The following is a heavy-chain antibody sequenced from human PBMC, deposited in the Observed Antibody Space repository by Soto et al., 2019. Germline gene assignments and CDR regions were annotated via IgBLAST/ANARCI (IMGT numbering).Heavy chain of an antibody. CDR2: INSDGSST. CDR3: VRTILVVAAATREDY. CDR1: GLTFSSYC. Sequence: EVQLVESGGGLVQPGESLRLSCAASGLTFSSYCMHWVRQAPGKGLVWVSRINSDGSSTSYADSVKGRFTISRDNAKNTQYLQMNSLRAEDTAVYYCVRTILVVAAATREDYWGQGTLVTVSS. V-gene: IGHV3-74*01. D-gene: IGHD2-15*01. J-gene: IGHJ4*02.